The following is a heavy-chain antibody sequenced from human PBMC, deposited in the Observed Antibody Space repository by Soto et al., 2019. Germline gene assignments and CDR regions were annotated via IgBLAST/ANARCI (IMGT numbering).Heavy chain of an antibody. Sequence: QVQLVQSGAELKKPGSAEKVSCKASGYTFSSDCITWVRQAPGQGLEWMGWISAYNGNTKYAQKLQGRVTMTTDTSTRKAYMELRSLRSDDTAVYSCASDLGQQLFDYWGQGTLVTVSS. J-gene: IGHJ4*02. CDR2: ISAYNGNT. CDR1: GYTFSSDC. V-gene: IGHV1-18*01. D-gene: IGHD6-13*01. CDR3: ASDLGQQLFDY.